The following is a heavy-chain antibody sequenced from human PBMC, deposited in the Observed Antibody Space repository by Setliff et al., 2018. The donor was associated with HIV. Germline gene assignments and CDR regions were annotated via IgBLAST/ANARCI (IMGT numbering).Heavy chain of an antibody. J-gene: IGHJ4*02. CDR2: IDPEDGET. CDR1: GYTFTDYY. Sequence: GASVKVSCKDSGYTFTDYYIHWVQQAPGKGLEWMGHIDPEDGETIYADNFQGRVTMTADRSTNTAYMELGSLRSEDTAVYYCASFVFRDSTDEYYRPPGDHPLYYFDYWAQGTLVTVSS. CDR3: ASFVFRDSTDEYYRPPGDHPLYYFDY. D-gene: IGHD3-10*01. V-gene: IGHV1-69-2*01.